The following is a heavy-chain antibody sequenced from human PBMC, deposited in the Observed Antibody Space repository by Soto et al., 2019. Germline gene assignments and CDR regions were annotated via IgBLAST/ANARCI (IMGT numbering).Heavy chain of an antibody. D-gene: IGHD3-3*01. V-gene: IGHV3-7*01. CDR1: GFTFSSYW. J-gene: IGHJ6*02. CDR2: IKQDGSEK. CDR3: ASKIFGVYYGMDV. Sequence: GGSLRLSCAASGFTFSSYWMSWVRQAPGKGLEWVANIKQDGSEKYYADSVKGRFTISRDNAKNSLYLQMNSLRAEDTAVYYCASKIFGVYYGMDVWGQGTTVTVSS.